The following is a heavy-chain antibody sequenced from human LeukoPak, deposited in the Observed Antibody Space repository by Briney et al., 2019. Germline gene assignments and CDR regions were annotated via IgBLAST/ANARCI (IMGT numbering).Heavy chain of an antibody. CDR1: GFTFSSYG. CDR2: ISYDGSNK. J-gene: IGHJ6*02. CDR3: AKDHMGLEGYYYGMDV. D-gene: IGHD2-21*01. V-gene: IGHV3-30*18. Sequence: GRSLRLSCAASGFTFSSYGMRWVRQAPGKGLEWVAVISYDGSNKYYADSVKGRFTISRDNSKNTLYLQMNSLRAEDTAVYYCAKDHMGLEGYYYGMDVWGQGTTVTVSS.